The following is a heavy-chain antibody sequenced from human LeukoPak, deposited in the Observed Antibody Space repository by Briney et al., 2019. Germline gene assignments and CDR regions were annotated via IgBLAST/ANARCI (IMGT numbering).Heavy chain of an antibody. J-gene: IGHJ4*02. CDR1: GFTFTSYA. Sequence: GGSLRLSCAASGFTFTSYAMSWVRRAPGKGLEWVSAISGSGSTTTYADSVKGRFTVSRDNSKNTVYLQMNSLRAEDTAVYYCAKDTYPYSGTYYYFDYWGQGILVTVSS. V-gene: IGHV3-23*01. CDR2: ISGSGSTT. D-gene: IGHD1-26*01. CDR3: AKDTYPYSGTYYYFDY.